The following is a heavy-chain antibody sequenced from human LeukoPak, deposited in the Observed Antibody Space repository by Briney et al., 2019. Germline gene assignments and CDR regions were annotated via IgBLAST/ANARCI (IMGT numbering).Heavy chain of an antibody. CDR1: GGSFSGYY. J-gene: IGHJ4*02. V-gene: IGHV4-34*01. D-gene: IGHD3-16*01. CDR3: ARAPDTYYFDY. CDR2: INHSGST. Sequence: SSETLSLTCAVYGGSFSGYYRSWIRQPPGKGLEWIGEINHSGSTNYNPSLKSRVTISVDTSKNQFSLKLSSVTAADTAVYYCARAPDTYYFDYWGQGTLVTVSS.